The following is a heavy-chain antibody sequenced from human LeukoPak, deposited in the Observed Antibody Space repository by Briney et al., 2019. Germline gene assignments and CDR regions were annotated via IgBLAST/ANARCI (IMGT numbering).Heavy chain of an antibody. CDR3: ARVGKYYYDSSDRADY. CDR2: IYTSGST. J-gene: IGHJ4*02. D-gene: IGHD3-22*01. CDR1: GGSISSGSYY. Sequence: PSQTLSLTCTVSGGSISSGSYYWSWIRQPAGKGLEWIGRIYTSGSTNYNPSLKSRVTISVDTSKNQFSLKLSSVTAADTAVNYCARVGKYYYDSSDRADYWGQGTLVTVSS. V-gene: IGHV4-61*02.